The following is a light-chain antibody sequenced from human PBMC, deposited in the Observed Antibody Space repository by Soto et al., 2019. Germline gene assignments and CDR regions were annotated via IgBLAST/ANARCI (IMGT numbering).Light chain of an antibody. CDR3: QQYNNWPPIT. Sequence: EIVLTQSPATLSGSLGERAIIXCKASQSISINVAWYQQKPGQAPRLLIYDTSTRATGIPARFSGSGSGTEFTLTISSLQSEDFAVYYCQQYNNWPPITFGQGTRLEIK. V-gene: IGKV3-15*01. CDR2: DTS. J-gene: IGKJ5*01. CDR1: QSISIN.